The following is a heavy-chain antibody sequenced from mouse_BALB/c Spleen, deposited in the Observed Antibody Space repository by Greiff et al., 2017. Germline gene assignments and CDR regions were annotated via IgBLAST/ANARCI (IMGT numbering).Heavy chain of an antibody. J-gene: IGHJ2*01. CDR2: INPYNDGT. Sequence: VHVKQSGPELVKPGASVKMSCKASGYTFTSYVMHWVKQKPGQGLEWIGYINPYNDGTKYNEKFKGKATLTSDKSSSTAYMELSSLTSEDSAVYYCARGRGYYFDYWGQGTTLTVSS. V-gene: IGHV1-14*01. CDR1: GYTFTSYV. CDR3: ARGRGYYFDY.